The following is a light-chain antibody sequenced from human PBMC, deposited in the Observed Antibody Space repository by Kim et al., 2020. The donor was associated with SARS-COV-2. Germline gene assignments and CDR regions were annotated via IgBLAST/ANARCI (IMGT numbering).Light chain of an antibody. J-gene: IGKJ2*01. Sequence: EIVLTQSPGTLSLSPGERATLSCRASQSISNSYLAWYQQKPGQPPSLLISGASSRATGIPDRFSGSGSGTDFTLTISRLEPEDFAVYYCQQYGGSPRYTFGQGTKLEI. CDR1: QSISNSY. V-gene: IGKV3-20*01. CDR2: GAS. CDR3: QQYGGSPRYT.